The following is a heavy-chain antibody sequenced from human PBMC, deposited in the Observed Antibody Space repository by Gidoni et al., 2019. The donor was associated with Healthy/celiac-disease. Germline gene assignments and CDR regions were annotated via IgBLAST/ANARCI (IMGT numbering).Heavy chain of an antibody. CDR3: AKYTTMIVVVTPVDY. Sequence: EVQLLESGGGLVQPGGSLRLSCAGSGFTFSSYAMSWVRQAPGKGLEWVSAISGSGGSTYYADSVKGRFTISRDNSKNTLYLQMNSLRAEDTAVYYCAKYTTMIVVVTPVDYWGQGTLVTVSS. CDR2: ISGSGGST. J-gene: IGHJ4*02. V-gene: IGHV3-23*01. CDR1: GFTFSSYA. D-gene: IGHD3-22*01.